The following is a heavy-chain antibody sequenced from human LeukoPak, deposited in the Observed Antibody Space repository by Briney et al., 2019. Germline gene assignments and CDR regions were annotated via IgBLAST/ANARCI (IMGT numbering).Heavy chain of an antibody. J-gene: IGHJ4*02. D-gene: IGHD3-3*01. V-gene: IGHV1-18*01. CDR1: GYTFTSYG. CDR2: ISGYNGET. CDR3: ARVGSIFGVVILNLDY. Sequence: ASVKVSCKVSGYTFTSYGVSWVRQAPGQGLEWMGWISGYNGETSYPQKLQGRVTMTTDTSTSTAYMELRSLRSDDTAVYYCARVGSIFGVVILNLDYWGQGTLVTVSS.